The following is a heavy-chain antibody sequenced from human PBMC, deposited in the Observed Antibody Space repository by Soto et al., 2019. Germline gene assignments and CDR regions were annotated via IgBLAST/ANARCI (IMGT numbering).Heavy chain of an antibody. CDR3: ARSRYCSSTSCYEGLDY. J-gene: IGHJ4*02. D-gene: IGHD2-2*01. V-gene: IGHV3-23*01. CDR1: GFTFSTFS. CDR2: ISGGGDGT. Sequence: GGSLRLSCAASGFTFSTFSMSWARQAPGKGLEWVSTISGGGDGTYYADSVKGRFTISRDNSKNTLYLQMNSLRAEDTAVYYCARSRYCSSTSCYEGLDYWGQGTLVTVSP.